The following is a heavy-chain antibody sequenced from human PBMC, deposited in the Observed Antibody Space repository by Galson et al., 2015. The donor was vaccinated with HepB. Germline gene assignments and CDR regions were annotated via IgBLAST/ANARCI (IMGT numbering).Heavy chain of an antibody. CDR1: GGSISSGGYS. CDR3: ASHVDTALGGDYYFDY. Sequence: TLSLTCAVSGGSISSGGYSWSWIRQPPGKGLEWIGYIYHSGSTYYNPSLKSRVTISVDRSKNQFSLKLSSVTAADTAVYYCASHVDTALGGDYYFDYWAREPWSPSPQ. J-gene: IGHJ4*02. V-gene: IGHV4-30-2*01. D-gene: IGHD5-18*01. CDR2: IYHSGST.